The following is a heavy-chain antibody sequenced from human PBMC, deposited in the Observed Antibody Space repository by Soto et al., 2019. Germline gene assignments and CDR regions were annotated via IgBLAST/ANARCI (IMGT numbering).Heavy chain of an antibody. D-gene: IGHD3-22*01. J-gene: IGHJ4*02. CDR3: ARFTGGDSSGYFDY. V-gene: IGHV1-69*01. CDR2: IIPIFDTA. CDR1: GGTFNSYP. Sequence: QVQLVQSGAEVKKPGSSVKVSCKVSGGTFNSYPISWVRQAPGQGFEWMGGIIPIFDTANYAQNFQGRVTITADESTTTAHMELSSLRSEDTAVYYCARFTGGDSSGYFDYWGQGTLVAVSS.